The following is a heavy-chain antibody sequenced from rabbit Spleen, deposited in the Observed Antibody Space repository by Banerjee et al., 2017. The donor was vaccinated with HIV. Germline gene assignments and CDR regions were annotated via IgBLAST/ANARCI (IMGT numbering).Heavy chain of an antibody. V-gene: IGHV1S40*01. J-gene: IGHJ4*01. D-gene: IGHD7-1*01. CDR1: GVSFSGSSY. CDR2: IHGGSRNNI. Sequence: QSLEESGGDLVKPGASLTLTCIASGVSFSGSSYMCWVRQAPGKGLEWIACIHGGSRNNIYYASWAKGRFTISKTSSTTVTLEMTSLTVADTATYFCARFYAGYGDFGYAAMWGPGTLVTVS. CDR3: ARFYAGYGDFGYAAM.